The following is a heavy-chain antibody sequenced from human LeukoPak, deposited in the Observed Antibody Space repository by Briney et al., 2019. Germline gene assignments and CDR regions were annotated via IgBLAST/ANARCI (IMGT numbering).Heavy chain of an antibody. CDR1: GYSFTSYW. V-gene: IGHV5-51*01. Sequence: GESLKISCKGSGYSFTSYWIGWVRQMPGKGLEWMGIIYPGDSDTRYSPSFQGQVTISADKSISTAYLQWSSLKASDTAMYYCASPIAAAGPSDAFDIWGQGTMVTVSS. D-gene: IGHD6-13*01. CDR2: IYPGDSDT. CDR3: ASPIAAAGPSDAFDI. J-gene: IGHJ3*02.